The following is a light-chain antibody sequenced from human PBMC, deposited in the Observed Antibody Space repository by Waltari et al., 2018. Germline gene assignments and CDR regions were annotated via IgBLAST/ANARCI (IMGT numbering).Light chain of an antibody. CDR2: WAS. CDR3: HQYYTTPWT. V-gene: IGKV4-1*01. J-gene: IGKJ1*01. Sequence: DIVMTQSPDSLAVSLGARATINCKSSQSLSYSSNTKNSLAWYRQKPGQPPKWPIYWASTRESGVPDRVSGSGSVTDFTLTISNLQAEDVAVYDCHQYYTTPWTFGQGTKVEIK. CDR1: QSLSYSSNTKNS.